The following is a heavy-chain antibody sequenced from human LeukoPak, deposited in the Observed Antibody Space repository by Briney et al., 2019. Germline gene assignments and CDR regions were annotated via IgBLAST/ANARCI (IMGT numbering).Heavy chain of an antibody. Sequence: SETLSLTCTVSGDSITSRSYYWGWIRQPPGKGLEWIGSIYYSGSTYYNPSLKSRVTISVDTSKTQFSLKLNSVTPEDTAVYYCARGGGLNVLLWFGELSYWGQGTLVTVSS. V-gene: IGHV4-39*01. CDR3: ARGGGLNVLLWFGELSY. J-gene: IGHJ4*02. CDR1: GDSITSRSYY. CDR2: IYYSGST. D-gene: IGHD3-10*01.